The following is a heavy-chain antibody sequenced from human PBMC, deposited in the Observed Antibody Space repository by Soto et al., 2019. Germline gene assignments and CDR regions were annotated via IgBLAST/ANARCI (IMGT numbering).Heavy chain of an antibody. J-gene: IGHJ4*02. CDR3: ARVLRGYSGFEDYFAY. Sequence: GGSLRLSCAASGFTFSNYDMHWVRQPTGGGLEWVAAIVIVGDTYYPASVQGRFTFSRENAKNSLYLQMKSLRVGDTALYYCARVLRGYSGFEDYFAYWGQGALVTVSS. D-gene: IGHD5-12*01. CDR1: GFTFSNYD. V-gene: IGHV3-13*04. CDR2: IVIVGDT.